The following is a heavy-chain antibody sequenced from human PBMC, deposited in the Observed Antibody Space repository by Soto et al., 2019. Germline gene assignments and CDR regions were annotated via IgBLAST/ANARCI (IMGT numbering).Heavy chain of an antibody. D-gene: IGHD3-22*01. Sequence: GESLKISCAASGFTFSGSAMHWVRQASGKGLEWVGRIRSKANSYATAYAASVKGRFTISRDDSKNTAYLQMNSLKTEDTAVYYCTRHAEYDDSSGKVSFDIWGQGTMVTVSS. V-gene: IGHV3-73*01. J-gene: IGHJ3*02. CDR1: GFTFSGSA. CDR3: TRHAEYDDSSGKVSFDI. CDR2: IRSKANSYAT.